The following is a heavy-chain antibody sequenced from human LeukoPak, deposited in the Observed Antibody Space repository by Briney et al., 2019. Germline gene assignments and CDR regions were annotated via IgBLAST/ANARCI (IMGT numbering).Heavy chain of an antibody. CDR3: AKEITRPNRAVAGLNY. Sequence: GGSLRLSCAVSGSTFSSYAMGWVRQAPGKGLEWVAGITYNGDDRNYADSVKGRFTISRDNSKSTLDLQMNSLRAEDTAMYYCAKEITRPNRAVAGLNYWGQGTLVTVSS. V-gene: IGHV3-23*01. CDR2: ITYNGDDR. CDR1: GSTFSSYA. J-gene: IGHJ4*02. D-gene: IGHD6-19*01.